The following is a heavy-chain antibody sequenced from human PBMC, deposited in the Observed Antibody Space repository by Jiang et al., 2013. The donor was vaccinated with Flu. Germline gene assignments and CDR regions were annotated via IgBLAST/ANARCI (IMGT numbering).Heavy chain of an antibody. CDR2: IFYSGST. V-gene: IGHV4-39*01. J-gene: IGHJ1*01. Sequence: QTLSLTCTVSGGSISSSGYYWGWIRQPPGKGLEWIGSIFYSGSTYYHPSLKNRVTISVDRSKNQFSLRLSSVTAADSAVFYCGASNYGIEYFEHWGQGILVTVSS. CDR1: GGSISSSGYY. CDR3: GASNYGIEYFEH. D-gene: IGHD3-10*01.